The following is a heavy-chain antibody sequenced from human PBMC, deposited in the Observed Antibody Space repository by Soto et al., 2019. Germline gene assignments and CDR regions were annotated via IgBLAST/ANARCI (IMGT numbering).Heavy chain of an antibody. Sequence: EVQLLESGGGLVLPGGSLRLSCAGSGFTPTTTPLSWVRQPPGKGLEWVTTISGTASRTYYVDSVKGRFFISRDNSKNTVLLQMNNLTLDDTAVYYCATSFRYFDNWGQGTRVTVSS. J-gene: IGHJ4*02. CDR2: ISGTASRT. V-gene: IGHV3-23*01. CDR3: ATSFRYFDN. CDR1: GFTPTTTP. D-gene: IGHD3-9*01.